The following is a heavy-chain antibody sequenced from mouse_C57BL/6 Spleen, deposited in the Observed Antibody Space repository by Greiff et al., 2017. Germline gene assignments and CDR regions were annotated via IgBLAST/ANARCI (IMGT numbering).Heavy chain of an antibody. J-gene: IGHJ2*01. Sequence: VQLKESGPELVKPGASVKISCKASGYSFTGYYMNWVKQSPEKSLEWIGEINPSTGGTTYNQKFKAKDTLTVDKSSSTAYMQLKSLTSEDSAVYYCAKSPFQLYYFDYWGQGTTLTVSS. CDR3: AKSPFQLYYFDY. V-gene: IGHV1-42*01. CDR2: INPSTGGT. CDR1: GYSFTGYY.